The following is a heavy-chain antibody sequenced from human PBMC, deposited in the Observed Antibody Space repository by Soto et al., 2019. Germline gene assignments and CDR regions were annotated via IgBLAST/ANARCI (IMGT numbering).Heavy chain of an antibody. CDR1: GFTFSSYA. J-gene: IGHJ6*02. CDR2: ISGSGGST. CDR3: AKAPMKDIVVVPAANLSYYYGMDV. Sequence: PGGSLRLSCAASGFTFSSYAMSWVRQAPGKGLEWVSAISGSGGSTYYADSVKGRFTISRDNSKNTLYLQMNSLRAEDTAVYYCAKAPMKDIVVVPAANLSYYYGMDVWGQGTTVTVSS. D-gene: IGHD2-2*01. V-gene: IGHV3-23*01.